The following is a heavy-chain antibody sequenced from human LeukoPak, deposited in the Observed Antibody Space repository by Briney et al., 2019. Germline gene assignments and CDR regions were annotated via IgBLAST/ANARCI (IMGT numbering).Heavy chain of an antibody. CDR2: INHSGST. Sequence: SETLSLTCAVYGGSFSGYYWSWIRQPPGKGLEWIGEINHSGSTNYNPSLKSQLTISVDASKSQVSLILRSVNPVDTAVYYCARIYNDTSGNHNQAFDMWGQGTMVTVSS. CDR1: GGSFSGYY. J-gene: IGHJ3*02. CDR3: ARIYNDTSGNHNQAFDM. D-gene: IGHD3-22*01. V-gene: IGHV4-34*01.